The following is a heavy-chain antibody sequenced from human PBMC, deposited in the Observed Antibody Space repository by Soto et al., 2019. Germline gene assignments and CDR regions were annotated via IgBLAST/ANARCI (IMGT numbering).Heavy chain of an antibody. CDR2: ISGGGDTT. D-gene: IGHD3-10*01. J-gene: IGHJ4*02. Sequence: EVQLLESGGGLVQPGGSLRLSCAASGFTFNNYAMTWVRQAPGKGLELVSAISGGGDTTSYADSVKGRFTVSRDGSKNPLYLQMSSLRAEDTALYYCAKGRGGSGSLTPRVDFWGQGNLVTVSS. CDR3: AKGRGGSGSLTPRVDF. V-gene: IGHV3-23*01. CDR1: GFTFNNYA.